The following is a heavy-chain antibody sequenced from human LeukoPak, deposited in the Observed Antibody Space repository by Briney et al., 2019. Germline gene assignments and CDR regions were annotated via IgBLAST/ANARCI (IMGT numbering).Heavy chain of an antibody. V-gene: IGHV4-31*03. CDR1: GGSISSGGYY. D-gene: IGHD3-22*01. CDR3: ARGGRSMIVNY. CDR2: IYYSGST. J-gene: IGHJ4*02. Sequence: SETLSLTCTVSGGSISSGGYYWSWIRQHPGKGLEWIGYIYYSGSTHYNPSLKSRASISVDTSQNKLSLKLSSVTAADTAVYYCARGGRSMIVNYRGQGTLVTVSS.